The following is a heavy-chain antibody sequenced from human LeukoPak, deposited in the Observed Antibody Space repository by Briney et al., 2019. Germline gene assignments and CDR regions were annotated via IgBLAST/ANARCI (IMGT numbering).Heavy chain of an antibody. V-gene: IGHV3-53*01. J-gene: IGHJ4*02. CDR3: ARLGGTYDY. Sequence: HPGRSLRLSCAASGFTFSSYAMHWVRQAPSKGLEWVSVIYSGGSTYYADSVKGRFTISRDNSKNTLYLQMNSLRAEDTAVYYCARLGGTYDYWGQGTLVTVSS. CDR2: IYSGGST. CDR1: GFTFSSYA. D-gene: IGHD3-16*01.